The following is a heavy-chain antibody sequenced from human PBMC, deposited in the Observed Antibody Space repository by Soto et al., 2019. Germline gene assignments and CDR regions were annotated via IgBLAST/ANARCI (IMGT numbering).Heavy chain of an antibody. D-gene: IGHD1-26*01. CDR2: IYWDDDK. J-gene: IGHJ2*01. Sequence: QITLTESGPTVVRPTQTLTLTCSFSGFSLTSGGEAVAWIRQPPGKALEWLATIYWDDDKRYRPSLERRVAVTKDTSKKHVVRTMTNMDPLDTGTYYCAHMSDLGSFYCIFDLWGRGTLVAVSS. CDR1: GFSLTSGGEA. CDR3: AHMSDLGSFYCIFDL. V-gene: IGHV2-5*02.